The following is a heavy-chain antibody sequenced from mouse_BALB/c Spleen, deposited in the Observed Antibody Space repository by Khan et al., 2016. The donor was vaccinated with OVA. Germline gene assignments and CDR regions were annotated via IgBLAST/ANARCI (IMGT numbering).Heavy chain of an antibody. CDR2: IYPYNDDT. V-gene: IGHV1S136*01. CDR3: AKNDRYDVYFDY. J-gene: IGHJ2*01. Sequence: VRLQQSGPELVKPGASVRMSCKASGYTFTSYVMHWVKQKPGQGLEWIGYIYPYNDDTKYNEKFKGKATLTSDKSSSTAYMELSSLTSEDSAVXYCAKNDRYDVYFDYWGQGTTLTVSS. D-gene: IGHD2-14*01. CDR1: GYTFTSYV.